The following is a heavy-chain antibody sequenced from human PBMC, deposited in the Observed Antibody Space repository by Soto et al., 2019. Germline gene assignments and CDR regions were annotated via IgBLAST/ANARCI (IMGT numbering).Heavy chain of an antibody. D-gene: IGHD4-17*01. CDR2: ISYDGSNK. CDR1: GFTFSRYG. V-gene: IGHV3-30*18. CDR3: EKEMFTVPTTPLFDY. Sequence: QVQLVQSGGGVVQPGRSLRLSCAASGFTFSRYGMHWVRLAPGKGLEWVAFISYDGSNKYYADSVKGRFTISRDNSMNKLYLQMNSMRAEDTDVYYCEKEMFTVPTTPLFDYWGQGTLVTVSS. J-gene: IGHJ4*02.